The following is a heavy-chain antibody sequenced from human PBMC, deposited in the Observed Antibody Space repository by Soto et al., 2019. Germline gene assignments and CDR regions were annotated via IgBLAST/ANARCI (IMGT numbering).Heavy chain of an antibody. J-gene: IGHJ4*02. Sequence: PSETLSLTCTVSGGSISSYYWSWIRQPPGKGLEWIGYIYYSGSTNYNPSLKRRVTISVDTSKNQFSLKLTSVTAADTAVYYCARVGRSTYPGHFDYWGQGTLVTVSS. D-gene: IGHD3-10*01. CDR3: ARVGRSTYPGHFDY. V-gene: IGHV4-59*01. CDR1: GGSISSYY. CDR2: IYYSGST.